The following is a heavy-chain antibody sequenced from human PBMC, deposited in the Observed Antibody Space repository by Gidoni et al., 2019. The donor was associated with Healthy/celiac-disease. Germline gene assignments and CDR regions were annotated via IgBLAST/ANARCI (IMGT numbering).Heavy chain of an antibody. D-gene: IGHD3-10*01. Sequence: EVQLLESGGGLVQPGGSLRLSCAASGLTFSSYGMSWVRQAPGKGLEWVSAISGRGGSTYYADSVKGRFTISRDNSKNTLYLQMNSLRAEDTAVYYCAKDPSLIYGSGNDAFDIWGQGTMVTVSS. V-gene: IGHV3-23*01. CDR1: GLTFSSYG. CDR2: ISGRGGST. J-gene: IGHJ3*02. CDR3: AKDPSLIYGSGNDAFDI.